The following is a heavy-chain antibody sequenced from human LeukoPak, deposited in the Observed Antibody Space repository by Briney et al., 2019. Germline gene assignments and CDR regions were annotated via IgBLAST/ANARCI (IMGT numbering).Heavy chain of an antibody. J-gene: IGHJ4*02. CDR1: GFTFSSYG. V-gene: IGHV3-30*02. CDR2: IGYDGSNK. D-gene: IGHD3-3*01. CDR3: AKDSGPYDIWSGYYQTPNDY. Sequence: PGGSLRLSCEASGFTFSSYGMHWVRQAPGKGLEWVAFIGYDGSNKYYADSVKGRFTISRDNSKNTLYLQMNSLRAEDTAVYYCAKDSGPYDIWSGYYQTPNDYWGQGTLVTVSS.